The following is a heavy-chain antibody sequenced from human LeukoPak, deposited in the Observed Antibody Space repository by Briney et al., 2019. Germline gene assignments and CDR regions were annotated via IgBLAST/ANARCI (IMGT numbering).Heavy chain of an antibody. D-gene: IGHD6-6*01. Sequence: AGSLRFSCAASGFTRSSHARHWVRQAPGKGLEWVALISYDGNIKYYADSVKGRFTISRDNSKNTLSLQMNSLRPEDTAVYYCARAHLSSSSTDYMDVWGKGTTVTVSS. CDR3: ARAHLSSSSTDYMDV. J-gene: IGHJ6*03. CDR2: ISYDGNIK. V-gene: IGHV3-30*04. CDR1: GFTRSSHA.